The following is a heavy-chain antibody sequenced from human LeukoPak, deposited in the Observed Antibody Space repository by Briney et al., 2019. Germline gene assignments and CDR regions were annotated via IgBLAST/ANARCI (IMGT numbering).Heavy chain of an antibody. CDR2: VYHSGST. Sequence: SETLSLTCTVSGYSISSGYYWGWIRQPPGKGLEWIGSVYHSGSTYYNPSLKSRVTISVDTSKNQFSLKLSSVTAADTAVYYCAREPYYYDSSGYPHWFDPWGQGTLVTVSS. CDR3: AREPYYYDSSGYPHWFDP. J-gene: IGHJ5*02. CDR1: GYSISSGYY. V-gene: IGHV4-38-2*02. D-gene: IGHD3-22*01.